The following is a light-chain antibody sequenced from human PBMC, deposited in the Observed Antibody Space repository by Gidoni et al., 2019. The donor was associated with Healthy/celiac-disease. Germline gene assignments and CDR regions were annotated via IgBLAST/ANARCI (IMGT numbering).Light chain of an antibody. J-gene: IGKJ3*01. Sequence: DIQLTQSPSFLSASVGDRVTFTCRASQGISSYLAWYQQKPGKAPKLLIYAASTLQSGVPSRFSGSGSGTEFTLTISSLQLEDFATYYCQQLQEFTFGPGTKVDIK. V-gene: IGKV1-9*01. CDR2: AAS. CDR3: QQLQEFT. CDR1: QGISSY.